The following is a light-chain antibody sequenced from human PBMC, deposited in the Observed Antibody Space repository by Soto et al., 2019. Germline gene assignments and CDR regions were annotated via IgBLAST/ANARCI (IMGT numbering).Light chain of an antibody. Sequence: QSALTKHASVSGSHGQSITISCTGTSGDIGSYNRVSWYQQHPGKAPKLIIYEVTDRPSGVSNRFSGSKSGNTASLTISGLQAEDEAEYYCSSYTNINTRACVFGTGTKLTVL. V-gene: IGLV2-14*01. CDR1: SGDIGSYNR. CDR3: SSYTNINTRACV. CDR2: EVT. J-gene: IGLJ1*01.